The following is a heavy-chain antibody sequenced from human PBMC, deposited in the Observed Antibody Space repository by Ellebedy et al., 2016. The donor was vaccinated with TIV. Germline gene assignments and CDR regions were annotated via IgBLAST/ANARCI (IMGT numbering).Heavy chain of an antibody. Sequence: GESLKISCAASGFNFNSYALHWVRQAPGKGLEWVSLISYHGSDKYYADSVKGRFTISRDNSKNTLDLQMNNLRIEDTAVYYCARDPDAFGDQYFDLWGQGTLVIVSS. CDR1: GFNFNSYA. J-gene: IGHJ5*01. CDR2: ISYHGSDK. CDR3: ARDPDAFGDQYFDL. V-gene: IGHV3-30*04. D-gene: IGHD3-10*01.